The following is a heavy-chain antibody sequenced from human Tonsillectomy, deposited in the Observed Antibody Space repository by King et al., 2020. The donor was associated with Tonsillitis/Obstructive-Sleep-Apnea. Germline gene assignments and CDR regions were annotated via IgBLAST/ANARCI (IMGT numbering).Heavy chain of an antibody. D-gene: IGHD3-16*01. V-gene: IGHV3-48*03. CDR1: GFTFSSYE. CDR2: ISSSGTTI. Sequence: VQLVESGGGLVQPGGSLRLSCAASGFTFSSYEMNWVRQAPGKGLEWVSYISSSGTTIYYADSVKGRFTMSRDNAKNSLYLQMNSLRAEDTAVYYCARDGGGGDDAFDCWGQGRMVTVSS. J-gene: IGHJ3*01. CDR3: ARDGGGGDDAFDC.